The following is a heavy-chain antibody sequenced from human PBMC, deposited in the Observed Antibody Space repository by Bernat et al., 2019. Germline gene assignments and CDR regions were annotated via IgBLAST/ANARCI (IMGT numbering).Heavy chain of an antibody. D-gene: IGHD3-10*01. Sequence: QVQLVESGGGVVLPGGSLTLSCAASGFTFSSYGMHWVRQAPGKGLEWVALIRNDGSSKYYADSVKGRFTISRDNSKNTLYLQMNSLRAEDTAVYYCAKGEGITMVRGVTTSFDYWGQGTLVTVSS. V-gene: IGHV3-30*02. CDR1: GFTFSSYG. CDR3: AKGEGITMVRGVTTSFDY. CDR2: IRNDGSSK. J-gene: IGHJ4*02.